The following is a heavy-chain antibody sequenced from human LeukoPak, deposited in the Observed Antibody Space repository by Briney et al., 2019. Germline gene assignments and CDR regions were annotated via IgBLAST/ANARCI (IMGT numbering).Heavy chain of an antibody. D-gene: IGHD5-24*01. CDR2: INHSGST. J-gene: IGHJ4*02. V-gene: IGHV4-34*01. CDR3: ARRRRDGYNWIKDSYYFDY. CDR1: SGSFSGYY. Sequence: SETLSLTCAVYSGSFSGYYWSWIRQPPGKGLEWMGEINHSGSTNYNPSLKSRVTISLDTSKNQFSLKLSSVTAADTAVYYCARRRRDGYNWIKDSYYFDYWGQGTLVTVSS.